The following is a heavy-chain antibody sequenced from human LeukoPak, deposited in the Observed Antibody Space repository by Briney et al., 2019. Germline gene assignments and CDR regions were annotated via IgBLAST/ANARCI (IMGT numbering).Heavy chain of an antibody. V-gene: IGHV3-21*04. D-gene: IGHD6-19*01. CDR3: AKRPSGWSVTVYFDY. Sequence: GGSLRLSCAASGFTFSSYSMNWVRQAPGKGLEWVSSISSSSSYRYYADSVKGRFTISRDNSKNTLYLQMNSLRAEDTAVYYCAKRPSGWSVTVYFDYWGQGTLVTVSS. CDR2: ISSSSSYR. J-gene: IGHJ4*02. CDR1: GFTFSSYS.